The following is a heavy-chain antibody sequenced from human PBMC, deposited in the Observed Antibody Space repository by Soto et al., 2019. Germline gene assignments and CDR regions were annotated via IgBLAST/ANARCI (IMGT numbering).Heavy chain of an antibody. Sequence: QITLKESGPTLVKPTQTLTLTCTFSGFSLSTSGVGVGWIRQPPGKALEWLALIYWDDAKRYSPSLKSRLTITKDTSNNRVVLTMTNMDPVDTATYYCAHYYYGSGSYDVSPAFDIWGQGTMVTVSS. D-gene: IGHD3-10*01. CDR3: AHYYYGSGSYDVSPAFDI. CDR2: IYWDDAK. J-gene: IGHJ3*02. V-gene: IGHV2-5*02. CDR1: GFSLSTSGVG.